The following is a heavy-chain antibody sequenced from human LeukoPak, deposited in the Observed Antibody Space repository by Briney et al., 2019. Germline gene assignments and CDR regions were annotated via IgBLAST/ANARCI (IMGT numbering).Heavy chain of an antibody. D-gene: IGHD6-13*01. J-gene: IGHJ5*02. CDR3: ARGPPYIAAAALWFDP. V-gene: IGHV1-69*13. Sequence: ASVKVSCKASGGTFSSYAISWVRQASGQGLEWMGGIIPIFGTANYAQKFQGRVTITADESTSTAYMELSSLRSEDTAVYYCARGPPYIAAAALWFDPWGQGTLVTVSS. CDR2: IIPIFGTA. CDR1: GGTFSSYA.